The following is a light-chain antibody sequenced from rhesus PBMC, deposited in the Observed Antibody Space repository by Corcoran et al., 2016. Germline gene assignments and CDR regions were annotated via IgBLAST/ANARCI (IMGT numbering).Light chain of an antibody. CDR2: QVS. CDR3: MQGTHWPT. V-gene: IGKV2S9*01. J-gene: IGKJ3*01. Sequence: DVVMTQSPLSLPVTLGQPASISCRSSQSLVHSDGKTYLNWFQQKPGKPPRRLIYQVSNRDSGVPDRFSGSGAGTDFTLKISRVEAEDVGGYYCMQGTHWPTFGPGTKLDIK. CDR1: QSLVHSDGKTY.